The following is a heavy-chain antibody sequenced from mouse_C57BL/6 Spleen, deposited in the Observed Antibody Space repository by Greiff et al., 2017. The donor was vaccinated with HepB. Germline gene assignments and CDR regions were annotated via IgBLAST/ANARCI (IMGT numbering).Heavy chain of an antibody. CDR3: ARGPYYYGSYYAMDY. Sequence: QVQLKQSGPELVKPGASVKISCKASGYAFSSSWMNWVKQRPGKGLEWIGRIYPGDGDTNYNGKFKGKATLTADKSSSTAYMQLSSLTSEDSAVYVCARGPYYYGSYYAMDYWGQGTSVTVSS. CDR2: IYPGDGDT. V-gene: IGHV1-82*01. J-gene: IGHJ4*01. CDR1: GYAFSSSW. D-gene: IGHD1-1*01.